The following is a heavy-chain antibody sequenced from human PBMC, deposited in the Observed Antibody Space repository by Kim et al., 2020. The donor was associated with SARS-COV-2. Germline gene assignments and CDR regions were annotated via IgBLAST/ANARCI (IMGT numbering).Heavy chain of an antibody. V-gene: IGHV3-23*01. J-gene: IGHJ5*02. D-gene: IGHD3-10*01. Sequence: AESVKGRFTISRDNSKNTLYLQMNSRRAEDTAVYYCAKSVVRGVIEWFDPWGQGTLVTVSS. CDR3: AKSVVRGVIEWFDP.